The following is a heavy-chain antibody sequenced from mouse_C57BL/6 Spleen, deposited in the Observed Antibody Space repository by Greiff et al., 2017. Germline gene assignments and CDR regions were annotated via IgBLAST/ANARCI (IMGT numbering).Heavy chain of an antibody. Sequence: EVQLQQSGPELVKPGASVKISCKASGYTFTDYYMNWVKQSHGKSLEWIGDINPNNGGTSYNQKFKGKATLTVDKSSSTAYMELRSLTSEDSAVYYCARGGDSSGPWFAYWGQGTLVTVSA. CDR2: INPNNGGT. D-gene: IGHD3-2*02. CDR3: ARGGDSSGPWFAY. V-gene: IGHV1-26*01. J-gene: IGHJ3*01. CDR1: GYTFTDYY.